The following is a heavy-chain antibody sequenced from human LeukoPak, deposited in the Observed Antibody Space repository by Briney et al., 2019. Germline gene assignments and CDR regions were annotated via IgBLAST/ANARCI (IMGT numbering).Heavy chain of an antibody. CDR3: ARVAFYYDSGSYFDY. CDR1: GGSFSGYY. V-gene: IGHV4-34*01. Sequence: SETLYLTCAVYGGSFSGYYWSWIRQPPGKGLEWIGEINHSGSTNYSPSLKSRLTISLDTSKTQFSLKLSSVTAADTAVYYCARVAFYYDSGSYFDYWGQGALVSVSS. J-gene: IGHJ4*02. CDR2: INHSGST. D-gene: IGHD3-10*01.